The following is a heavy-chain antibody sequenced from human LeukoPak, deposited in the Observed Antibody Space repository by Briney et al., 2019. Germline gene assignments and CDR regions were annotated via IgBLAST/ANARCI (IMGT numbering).Heavy chain of an antibody. V-gene: IGHV3-7*01. D-gene: IGHD2-21*01. CDR3: AREKHIVVVIANVRAFDI. J-gene: IGHJ3*02. Sequence: KSGGSLRLSCAASGFTFSSYWMSWVRQAPGKGLEWVANINQDGSDKYYVDSVKGRFTISRDNAKNSLYLQMNSLRAEDTAVYYCAREKHIVVVIANVRAFDIWGQGTMVTVSS. CDR1: GFTFSSYW. CDR2: INQDGSDK.